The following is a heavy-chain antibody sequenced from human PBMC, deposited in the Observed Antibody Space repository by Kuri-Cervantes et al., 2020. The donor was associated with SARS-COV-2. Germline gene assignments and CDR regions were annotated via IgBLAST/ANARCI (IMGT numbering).Heavy chain of an antibody. J-gene: IGHJ4*02. CDR3: AKEAIVGAYYFDY. D-gene: IGHD1-26*01. CDR1: GFTFSSYG. V-gene: IGHV3-30*18. Sequence: GGSLRLSCAASGFTFSSYGMHWVRQAPGKGLEWVAVISYDGSNKYYADSVEGRFTISRDNSKNTLYLQMNSLRAEDTAVYYCAKEAIVGAYYFDYWGQGTLVTVSS. CDR2: ISYDGSNK.